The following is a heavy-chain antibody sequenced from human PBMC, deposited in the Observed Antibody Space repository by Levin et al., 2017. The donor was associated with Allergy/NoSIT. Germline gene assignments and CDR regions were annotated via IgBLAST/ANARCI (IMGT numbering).Heavy chain of an antibody. Sequence: GESLKISCAASGFTFSDYYMNWIRQAPGKGLDWISYISNSGSTIYYADSIKGRFTISRDNAKNSLYLQMNSLRDEDTAIYYCARSPSPIFEVVNLALQFYFDSWGQGTLVTVSS. CDR3: ARSPSPIFEVVNLALQFYFDS. CDR1: GFTFSDYY. CDR2: ISNSGSTI. J-gene: IGHJ4*02. V-gene: IGHV3-11*01. D-gene: IGHD3-3*02.